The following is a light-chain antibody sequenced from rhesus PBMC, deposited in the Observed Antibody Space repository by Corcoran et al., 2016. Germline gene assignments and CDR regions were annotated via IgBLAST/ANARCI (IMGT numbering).Light chain of an antibody. J-gene: IGKJ1*01. CDR2: KVT. CDR1: QSLLHSNGNTY. Sequence: DIVMTQTPLSLPVTPGEPASISCRSSQSLLHSNGNTYLDWYLQKPGQSPRRLIYKVTNRESGVPDRFGGSGSGTDFTLKISSVEPEDFVVYYCMQRTKDPRTFGQGTKVEIK. V-gene: IGKV2S2*01. CDR3: MQRTKDPRT.